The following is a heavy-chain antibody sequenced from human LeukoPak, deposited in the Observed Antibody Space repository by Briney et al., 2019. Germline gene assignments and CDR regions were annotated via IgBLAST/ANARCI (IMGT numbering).Heavy chain of an antibody. Sequence: SETLSLTCTVSGGSISSSSYYWSWIRQPPGKGLEWIGYIYYSGSTNYNPSLKSRVTISVDTSKNQFSLKLSSVTAADTAVYYCARAGEYFDLTYFDYWGQGTLVTVSS. D-gene: IGHD3-9*01. CDR3: ARAGEYFDLTYFDY. J-gene: IGHJ4*02. CDR1: GGSISSSSYY. V-gene: IGHV4-61*01. CDR2: IYYSGST.